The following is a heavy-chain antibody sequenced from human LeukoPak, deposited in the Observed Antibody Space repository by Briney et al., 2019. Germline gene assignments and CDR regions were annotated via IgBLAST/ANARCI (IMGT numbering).Heavy chain of an antibody. Sequence: GGSLKLSCAASGFTFSGSAMHWVRQASGKGLEWVGRIRSKANSYATAYAASVKGRFTISRDDSKNTAYLQMNSLKIEDTAVYYCTSMGKNDYVWGSYRQFDYWGQGTLVTVPS. D-gene: IGHD3-16*02. J-gene: IGHJ4*02. V-gene: IGHV3-73*01. CDR3: TSMGKNDYVWGSYRQFDY. CDR2: IRSKANSYAT. CDR1: GFTFSGSA.